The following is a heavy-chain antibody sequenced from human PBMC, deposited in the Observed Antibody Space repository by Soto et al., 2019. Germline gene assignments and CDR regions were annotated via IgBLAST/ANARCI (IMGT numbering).Heavy chain of an antibody. J-gene: IGHJ4*02. CDR1: GGSISSGDYY. CDR3: ARHYPNDYEGPNFDY. D-gene: IGHD4-17*01. V-gene: IGHV4-30-4*01. CDR2: IYYSGST. Sequence: QVQLQESGPGLVKPSQTLSLTCTVSGGSISSGDYYWSWIRQPPGKGLEWIGYIYYSGSTYYNRSLKSRVTISVDTSKNQFSLKLSSVTAADTAVYYCARHYPNDYEGPNFDYWGQGTLVTVSS.